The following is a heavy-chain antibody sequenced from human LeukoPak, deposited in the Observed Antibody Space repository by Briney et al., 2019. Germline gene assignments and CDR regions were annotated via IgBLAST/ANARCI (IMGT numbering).Heavy chain of an antibody. CDR1: GGTFSSYA. Sequence: ASVKVSCKASGGTFSSYAISWVRQAPGQGLEWMGWINPNSGGTNYAQKFQGRVTMTRDTSISTAYMELSRLRSDDTAVYYCARGTDSSGYLFELFDYWGQGTLVTVSS. CDR3: ARGTDSSGYLFELFDY. D-gene: IGHD3-22*01. V-gene: IGHV1-2*02. J-gene: IGHJ4*02. CDR2: INPNSGGT.